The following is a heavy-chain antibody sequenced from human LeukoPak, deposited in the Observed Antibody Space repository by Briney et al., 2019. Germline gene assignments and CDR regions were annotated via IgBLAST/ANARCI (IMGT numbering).Heavy chain of an antibody. CDR2: FYTDGST. D-gene: IGHD6-13*01. J-gene: IGHJ4*02. Sequence: SETLSLTCTVSGGFISGYYWSWIRQPAGKGLEWIGRFYTDGSTNYNPSLKSRVTMSVDTSKKQFSLKLSSVTAADTAVYYCARSGRGAAAGNDYWGQGTLVTVSS. V-gene: IGHV4-4*07. CDR3: ARSGRGAAAGNDY. CDR1: GGFISGYY.